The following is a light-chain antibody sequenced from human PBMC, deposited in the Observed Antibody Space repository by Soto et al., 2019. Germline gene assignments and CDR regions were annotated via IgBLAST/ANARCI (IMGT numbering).Light chain of an antibody. Sequence: QPVLTQPASVSGSPGQSITISCTGTTGDLGNHNYVSWYQQHPGAAPRLLIYEVNNRPSGVSPRFSGSKSGNTASLTISGLQPEDEADYYCSSYTDSSSLLFGGGTQLTVL. V-gene: IGLV2-14*03. CDR1: TGDLGNHNY. CDR2: EVN. CDR3: SSYTDSSSLL. J-gene: IGLJ2*01.